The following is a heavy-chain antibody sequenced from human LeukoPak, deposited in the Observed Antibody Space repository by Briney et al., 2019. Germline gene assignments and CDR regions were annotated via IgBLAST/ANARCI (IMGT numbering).Heavy chain of an antibody. CDR1: GGSISSGDYY. Sequence: PSETLSLTCTVSGGSISSGDYYWSWIRQPPGKGLEWIGSIYYSGSTYYNPSLKSRVTISVDTSKNQFSLKLSSVTAADTAVYYCARQINSYGLGDAFDIWGQGTMVTVSS. V-gene: IGHV4-39*01. CDR3: ARQINSYGLGDAFDI. J-gene: IGHJ3*02. D-gene: IGHD5-18*01. CDR2: IYYSGST.